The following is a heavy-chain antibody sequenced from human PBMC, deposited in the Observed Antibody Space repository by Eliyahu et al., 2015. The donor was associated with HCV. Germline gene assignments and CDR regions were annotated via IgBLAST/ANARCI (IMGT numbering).Heavy chain of an antibody. CDR2: IYYSGST. CDR3: ARDRYCSSTSCYGNFNGFDI. CDR1: GXSXXSGXXS. J-gene: IGHJ3*02. D-gene: IGHD2-2*01. V-gene: IGHV4-31*03. Sequence: QVQLQESGPGLVKPSQTLSLTCXVSGXSXXSGXXSWXWIRQHPGKDLEWIGYIYYSGSTYYNPSLKSRLTISVDTSKNQFSLKLSSVTAADTAIYYCARDRYCSSTSCYGNFNGFDIWGQGTMVTVSS.